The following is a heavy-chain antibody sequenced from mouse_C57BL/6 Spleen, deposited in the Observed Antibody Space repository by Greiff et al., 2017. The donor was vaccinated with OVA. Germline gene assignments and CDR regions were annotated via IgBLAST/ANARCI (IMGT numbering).Heavy chain of an antibody. Sequence: EVHLVESGGGLVKPGGSLKLSCAASGFTFSSYAMSWVRQTPEKRLEWVATISDGGSYTYYPDNVQGRFTISRDNAKNNLYLQMSHLKSEDTAMYYCARESDYGSSGDYAMDYWGQGTSVTVSS. V-gene: IGHV5-4*01. J-gene: IGHJ4*01. CDR1: GFTFSSYA. CDR3: ARESDYGSSGDYAMDY. CDR2: ISDGGSYT. D-gene: IGHD1-1*01.